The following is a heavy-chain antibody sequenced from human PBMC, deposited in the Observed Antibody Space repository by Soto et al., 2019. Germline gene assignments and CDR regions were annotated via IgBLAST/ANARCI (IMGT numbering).Heavy chain of an antibody. Sequence: QVQLQESGPGLVKPSETLSLTCTVSGGSISGYYWSWIRQPPGKGLEWIGYIFYSGSTKYNPSLSSRVTISIDASKTQSSLKLSSVTAADTDLYYGAREALYGGTSNTFDIWGQGTMVTVSS. CDR3: AREALYGGTSNTFDI. D-gene: IGHD4-17*01. V-gene: IGHV4-59*01. CDR1: GGSISGYY. J-gene: IGHJ3*02. CDR2: IFYSGST.